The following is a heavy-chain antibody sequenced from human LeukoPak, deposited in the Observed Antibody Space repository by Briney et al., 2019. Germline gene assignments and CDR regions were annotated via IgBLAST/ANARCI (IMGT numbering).Heavy chain of an antibody. CDR1: GGSISSYC. J-gene: IGHJ4*02. CDR3: ARDVYYVDSSYHYFDY. Sequence: SETLSLTCTVSGGSISSYCWSWIRQAAGKGLEWVGRIYTSGSTNYNPSLKSRVTMSVDTSKNQFSLKLSSVSAADTAVYYWARDVYYVDSSYHYFDYWGQGTLVTVSS. V-gene: IGHV4-4*07. D-gene: IGHD3-22*01. CDR2: IYTSGST.